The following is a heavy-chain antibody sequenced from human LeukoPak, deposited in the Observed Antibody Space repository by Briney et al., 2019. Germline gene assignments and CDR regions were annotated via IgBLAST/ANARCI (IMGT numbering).Heavy chain of an antibody. CDR1: GYTLTELS. V-gene: IGHV1-24*01. CDR3: ARCIGSRYSSSWSNYYYYYMDV. Sequence: GASVKVSCKVSGYTLTELSMHWVRQAPGKGLEWMGGFDPEDGETIYAQKFQGRVTMTTDTSTSTAYMELRSLRSDDTAVYYCARCIGSRYSSSWSNYYYYYMDVWGKGTTVTVSS. D-gene: IGHD6-13*01. CDR2: FDPEDGET. J-gene: IGHJ6*03.